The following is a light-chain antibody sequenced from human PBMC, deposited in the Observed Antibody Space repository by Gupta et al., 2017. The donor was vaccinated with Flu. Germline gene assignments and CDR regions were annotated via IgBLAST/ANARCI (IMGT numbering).Light chain of an antibody. V-gene: IGKV3-20*01. CDR1: QSVSSSY. Sequence: SCRASQSVSSSYLAWYQQKPGQPPRLLIYGTSRRATGIPDRFSGSGSGTDFTLTISRLEPEDFAVYYCQQYRSSPLTFGGGTKVEIQ. CDR2: GTS. CDR3: QQYRSSPLT. J-gene: IGKJ4*01.